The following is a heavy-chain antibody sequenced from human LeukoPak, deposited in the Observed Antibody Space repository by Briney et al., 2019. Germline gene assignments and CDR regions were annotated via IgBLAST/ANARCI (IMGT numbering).Heavy chain of an antibody. CDR2: IIPILGIA. CDR3: VKQKTAYEMDV. D-gene: IGHD2-21*01. Sequence: GPSGKVSCKASGGTASTYTIRWVLQAPGQGLEWKERIIPILGIANYAQKFQGRVTITADKSTSTAYMELSSLRSEDTAVYYFVKQKTAYEMDVWGQGTTVTVSS. J-gene: IGHJ6*02. V-gene: IGHV1-69*02. CDR1: GGTASTYT.